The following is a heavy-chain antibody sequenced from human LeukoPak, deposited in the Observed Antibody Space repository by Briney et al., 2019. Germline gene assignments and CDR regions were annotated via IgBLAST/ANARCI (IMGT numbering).Heavy chain of an antibody. D-gene: IGHD3-22*01. CDR3: ARDLKGTMIVVVITYYYGMDV. CDR1: GFTFSSYA. J-gene: IGHJ6*02. CDR2: ISYDGSNK. Sequence: PGRSLRLSCAASGFTFSSYAMHWVPQAPGKGLEWVAVISYDGSNKYYADSVKGRFTISRDNSKNTLYLQMNSLRAEDTAVYYCARDLKGTMIVVVITYYYGMDVWGQGTTVTVSS. V-gene: IGHV3-30-3*01.